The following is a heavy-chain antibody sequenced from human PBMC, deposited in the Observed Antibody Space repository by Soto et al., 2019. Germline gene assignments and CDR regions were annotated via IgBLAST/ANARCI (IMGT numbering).Heavy chain of an antibody. J-gene: IGHJ4*02. D-gene: IGHD3-9*01. Sequence: SETLSLTCTVSGGSISSSSYYWSWIRQLPGKGLEWIGYIYNSGSTNYNPSLKSRVTVSVDTSKNQFSLKLSSVTAADTAVYYCARRYYDILTGYYYFDYWGQGTLVTVSS. CDR2: IYNSGST. V-gene: IGHV4-61*05. CDR1: GGSISSSSYY. CDR3: ARRYYDILTGYYYFDY.